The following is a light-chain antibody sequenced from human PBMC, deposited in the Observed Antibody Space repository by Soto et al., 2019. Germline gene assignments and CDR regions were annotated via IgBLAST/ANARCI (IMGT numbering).Light chain of an antibody. Sequence: EIVLTQSPGTLSLSPGERVTLSCRASQRVSSNYVAWYQQRPGQPPRLLIYSASRRANGIPDRFSGSGSGTDLTLTLSRLESEDFEVYDCQQFSSYPLTFGGGTKVDIK. CDR2: SAS. CDR1: QRVSSNY. J-gene: IGKJ4*01. V-gene: IGKV3-20*01. CDR3: QQFSSYPLT.